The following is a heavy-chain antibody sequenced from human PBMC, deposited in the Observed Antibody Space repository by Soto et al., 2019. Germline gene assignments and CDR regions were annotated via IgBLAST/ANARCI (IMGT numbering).Heavy chain of an antibody. CDR1: GGSFSGYY. CDR2: INHSGST. D-gene: IGHD2-15*01. V-gene: IGHV4-34*01. J-gene: IGHJ5*02. CDR3: ASPATYCSGGSCPKRIYP. Sequence: QVQLQQWGAGLLKPSETLSLTCAVYGGSFSGYYWSWIRQPPGKGLEWIGEINHSGSTNYNPSLKSRVTISVDTSKNQFSLKLGSVTAADTAVYYCASPATYCSGGSCPKRIYPWGQGTLVTVSS.